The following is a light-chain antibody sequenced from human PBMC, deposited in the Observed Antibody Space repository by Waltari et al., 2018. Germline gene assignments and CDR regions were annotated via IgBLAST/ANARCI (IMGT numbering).Light chain of an antibody. CDR1: SSDVGAYDY. J-gene: IGLJ2*01. CDR3: SSYAGTDNFVV. CDR2: EVN. V-gene: IGLV2-8*01. Sequence: QSALTQPPSASGSPGQSVTISCTGTSSDVGAYDYVSWYQHHPDKAPKLIIFEVNKCPSGVPDRFAGFWSGNTASRTVSGLQAEDEADYYCSSYAGTDNFVVFGGGTKLTVL.